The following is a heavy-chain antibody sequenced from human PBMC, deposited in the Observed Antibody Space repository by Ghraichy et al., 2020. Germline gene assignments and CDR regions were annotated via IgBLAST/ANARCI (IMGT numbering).Heavy chain of an antibody. CDR3: ARDNYYDSSGSDAFDI. CDR1: GFTFSSYG. D-gene: IGHD3-22*01. CDR2: IWYDGSNK. Sequence: GGSLRLSCAASGFTFSSYGMHWVRQAPGKGLEWVAVIWYDGSNKYYSDSVKGRFTISRDNSKNTLYLQMNSLRAEDTAVYYCARDNYYDSSGSDAFDIWGQGTMVTVSS. V-gene: IGHV3-33*08. J-gene: IGHJ3*02.